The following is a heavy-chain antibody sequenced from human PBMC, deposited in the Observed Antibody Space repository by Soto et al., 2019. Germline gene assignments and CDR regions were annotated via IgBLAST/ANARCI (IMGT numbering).Heavy chain of an antibody. CDR1: GYSFTTYR. Sequence: GESLKISCKSYGYSFTTYRIAWVRQMPGKGLEWMGSIHPGESDTRYSPSFQGQVTISADRSITTAYLQWSSLKASDTAMYYCARHEATYYNFYGMDVWGQGTTVTVSS. V-gene: IGHV5-51*01. J-gene: IGHJ6*02. CDR2: IHPGESDT. CDR3: ARHEATYYNFYGMDV.